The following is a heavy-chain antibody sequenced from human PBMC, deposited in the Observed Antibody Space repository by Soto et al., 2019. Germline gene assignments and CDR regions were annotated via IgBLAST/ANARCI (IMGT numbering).Heavy chain of an antibody. Sequence: GGSLRLSCAASGFTFSSYGMHWVRQAPGKGLEWVTVIWYDGSNKYYADSVKGRFTISRDNSKNTLYLQMNSLRAEDTAVYYCAREVQQLAPYYYYGMDVWGQGTTVTVSS. V-gene: IGHV3-33*01. CDR3: AREVQQLAPYYYYGMDV. CDR2: IWYDGSNK. D-gene: IGHD6-13*01. CDR1: GFTFSSYG. J-gene: IGHJ6*02.